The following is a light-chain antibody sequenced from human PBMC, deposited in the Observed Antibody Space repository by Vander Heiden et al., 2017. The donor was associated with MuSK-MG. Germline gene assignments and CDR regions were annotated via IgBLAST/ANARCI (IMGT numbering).Light chain of an antibody. CDR2: DVN. CDR3: ISYTSSGTYV. V-gene: IGLV2-14*01. CDR1: SSDIGGDNS. J-gene: IGLJ1*01. Sequence: QSALTQPASVSGSPGQSITISCTGTSSDIGGDNSVSCYQQPPGKLLKLMIYDVNYRPSGVSNRVSGSKSGNTASLTISGLQAEDEADYYCISYTSSGTYVFGTGTKVTVL.